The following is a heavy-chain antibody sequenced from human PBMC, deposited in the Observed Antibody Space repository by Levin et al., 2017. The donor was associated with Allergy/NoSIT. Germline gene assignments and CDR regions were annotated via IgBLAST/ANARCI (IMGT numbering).Heavy chain of an antibody. CDR2: IYYSGST. CDR1: GGSISSYY. Sequence: SQTLSLTCTVSGGSISSYYWSWIRQPPGKGLEWIGYIYYSGSTNYNPSLKSRVTISVDTSKNQFSLKLSSVTAADTAVYYCARDRPIAASNYYYYGMDVWGQGTTVTVSS. J-gene: IGHJ6*02. V-gene: IGHV4-59*01. CDR3: ARDRPIAASNYYYYGMDV. D-gene: IGHD6-13*01.